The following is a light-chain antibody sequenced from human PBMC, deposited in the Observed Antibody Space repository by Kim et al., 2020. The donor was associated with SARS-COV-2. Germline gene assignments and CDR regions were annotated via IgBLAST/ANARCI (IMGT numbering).Light chain of an antibody. CDR1: QGIFNY. CDR2: AAS. CDR3: QKYNNAPLT. Sequence: AAVGDRVTITCRASQGIFNYLAWYQQKPGKVPKLLIYAASTLQSGVPSRFSGSGSGTHFTLTISSLQPEDVATYYCQKYNNAPLTFGGGTKVDIK. V-gene: IGKV1-27*01. J-gene: IGKJ4*01.